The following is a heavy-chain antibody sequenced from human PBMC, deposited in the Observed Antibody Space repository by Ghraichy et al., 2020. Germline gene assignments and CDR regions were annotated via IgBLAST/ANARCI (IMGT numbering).Heavy chain of an antibody. CDR3: VSTPVASY. J-gene: IGHJ4*02. CDR2: MNEDGSEK. Sequence: GGSLRLSCAASGFTFSRYWMYWVRQAPGKGLEWVANMNEDGSEKYYVDSVKGRFTISSDNAKNSLYLQVHSLRVEDTAVYSCVSTPVASYWGQGTLVTVSS. D-gene: IGHD2-2*01. V-gene: IGHV3-7*01. CDR1: GFTFSRYW.